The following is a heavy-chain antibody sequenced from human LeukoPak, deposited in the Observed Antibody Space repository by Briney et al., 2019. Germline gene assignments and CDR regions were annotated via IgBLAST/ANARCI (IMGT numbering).Heavy chain of an antibody. D-gene: IGHD3-10*01. V-gene: IGHV1-2*02. CDR1: GYTFTDYY. J-gene: IGHJ4*02. CDR3: ARATVRGVEIDY. CDR2: INPNSGGA. Sequence: VASVKVSCKASGYTFTDYYILWLRLAPGQGLEWMGWINPNSGGAIYAQNFQGRVTMTRDTSISTAYMELRSDDTAVYYCARATVRGVEIDYWGQGTLVTVSS.